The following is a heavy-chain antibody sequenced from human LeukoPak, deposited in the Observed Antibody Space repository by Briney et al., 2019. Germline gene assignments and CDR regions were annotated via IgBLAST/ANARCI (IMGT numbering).Heavy chain of an antibody. J-gene: IGHJ2*01. CDR3: AREEYVVRGAYGYFDL. Sequence: SVKVSCKASGGTFSSYVISWVRQAPGQGLEWMGKIIPMFGIANCAQKFQGRVTITADKSTSTVYMELSSLRSEDTAVYYCAREEYVVRGAYGYFDLWGRGTLVTVSS. CDR2: IIPMFGIA. V-gene: IGHV1-69*04. CDR1: GGTFSSYV. D-gene: IGHD3-10*01.